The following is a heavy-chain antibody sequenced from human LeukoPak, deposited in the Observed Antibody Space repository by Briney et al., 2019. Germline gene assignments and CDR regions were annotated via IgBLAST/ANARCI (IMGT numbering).Heavy chain of an antibody. Sequence: GGSLRLSCVASGFTFSSNGMHWVRQAPGKGLEWVTFIQYDGSKKYYADSVKGRFTISRDNSKNTLYLEMNSLRAEDTAVYYCARVQGGIAVVLDYWGQGTLATVSS. D-gene: IGHD6-19*01. V-gene: IGHV3-30*02. J-gene: IGHJ4*02. CDR3: ARVQGGIAVVLDY. CDR2: IQYDGSKK. CDR1: GFTFSSNG.